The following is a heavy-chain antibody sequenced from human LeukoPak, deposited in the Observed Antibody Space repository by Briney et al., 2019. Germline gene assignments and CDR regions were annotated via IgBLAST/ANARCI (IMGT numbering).Heavy chain of an antibody. CDR2: IKSKTDGGTT. V-gene: IGHV3-15*01. J-gene: IGHJ3*02. CDR3: TTDLHHGAPGNAFDI. D-gene: IGHD4/OR15-4a*01. CDR1: GFTFSNAW. Sequence: GGSLRLSCAASGFTFSNAWMSWVRQAPGKGLEWVGRIKSKTDGGTTDYAAPVKGRFTISRDDSKNTLYLQMNSLKTEDTAVYYCTTDLHHGAPGNAFDIWGQGTMVTVSS.